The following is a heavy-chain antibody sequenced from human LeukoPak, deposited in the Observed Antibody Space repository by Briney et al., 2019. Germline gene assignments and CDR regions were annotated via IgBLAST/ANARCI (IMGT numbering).Heavy chain of an antibody. Sequence: PSETLSLTCTVSGGSISSSSYYWGWIRQPPGKGLEWIGSIYYSGSTYYNPSLKSRVTISVDTSKNQFSLKLSSVTAADTAVYYCARAGGSSYRLLGAFDIWGQGTMVTVSS. J-gene: IGHJ3*02. CDR2: IYYSGST. CDR3: ARAGGSSYRLLGAFDI. D-gene: IGHD6-13*01. V-gene: IGHV4-39*07. CDR1: GGSISSSSYY.